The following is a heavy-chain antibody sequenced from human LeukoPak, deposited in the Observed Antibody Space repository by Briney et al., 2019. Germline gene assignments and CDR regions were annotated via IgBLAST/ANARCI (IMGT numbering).Heavy chain of an antibody. CDR2: ISGYNGHT. CDR3: ARDQNIAGRLDY. J-gene: IGHJ4*02. D-gene: IGHD6-6*01. Sequence: ASVRVSCKASVYTFPDYGISWVRQAPGQGLEWVGWISGYNGHTNYAQKFQGRVTMTTDTSTSTVYMELRTLRSDDTAVYYCARDQNIAGRLDYCGQGTLVTVSS. V-gene: IGHV1-18*01. CDR1: VYTFPDYG.